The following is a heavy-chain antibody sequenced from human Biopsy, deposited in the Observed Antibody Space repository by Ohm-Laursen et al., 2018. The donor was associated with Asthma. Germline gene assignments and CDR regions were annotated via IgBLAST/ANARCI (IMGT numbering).Heavy chain of an antibody. V-gene: IGHV4-39*01. CDR3: ARHWDWGSFFDY. Sequence: SQTLSLTCAVSGGSMSSSRYYWGWLRQPPGKGLEWMGSISYTGSAYHNPSLKSRVTISVDTSKNHFALKLSSVPAADTAVYYCARHWDWGSFFDYWGQGTPVTVSS. CDR2: ISYTGSA. CDR1: GGSMSSSRYY. D-gene: IGHD7-27*01. J-gene: IGHJ4*02.